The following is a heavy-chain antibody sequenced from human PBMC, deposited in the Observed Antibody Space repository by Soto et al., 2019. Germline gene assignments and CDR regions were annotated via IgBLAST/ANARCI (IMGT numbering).Heavy chain of an antibody. D-gene: IGHD3-22*01. CDR1: GFTFSSYS. V-gene: IGHV3-48*02. J-gene: IGHJ1*01. Sequence: GGSLRLSCAASGFTFSSYSMNWVRQAPGKGLEWVSYISSSSSTIYYADSVKGRFTISRDNAKNSLYLQMNSLRDEDTAVYYCARGGYYYDSSGYPPEYFQHWGQGTLVTVSS. CDR2: ISSSSSTI. CDR3: ARGGYYYDSSGYPPEYFQH.